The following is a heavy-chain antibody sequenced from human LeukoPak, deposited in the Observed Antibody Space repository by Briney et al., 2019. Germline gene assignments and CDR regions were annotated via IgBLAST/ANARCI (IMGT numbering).Heavy chain of an antibody. CDR3: ARGPTSNWSGLDF. CDR2: IKQDGGEI. Sequence: GGSLRLSCAASGFTFGRYWMSWVRQVPRKGRGWGANIKQDGGEIYYVDSVKGRFTVSRDNAKNTLYLQVNNLRAEDTAVYYCARGPTSNWSGLDFWGQGTLLTVSS. V-gene: IGHV3-7*01. CDR1: GFTFGRYW. D-gene: IGHD6-6*01. J-gene: IGHJ4*02.